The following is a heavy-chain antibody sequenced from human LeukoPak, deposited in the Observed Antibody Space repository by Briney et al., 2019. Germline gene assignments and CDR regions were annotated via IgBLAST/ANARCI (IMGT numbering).Heavy chain of an antibody. V-gene: IGHV4-30-4*08. J-gene: IGHJ4*02. CDR1: GGSISSGDYY. CDR2: IYYSGST. CDR3: ARRDCGGDCYSGVKIDY. D-gene: IGHD2-21*01. Sequence: KSSQTLSLTCTVSGGSISSGDYYWSWIRQPPGKGLEWIGYIYYSGSTYYNPSLKSRVTISVDTSKNQFSLKLSSVTAADTAVYYCARRDCGGDCYSGVKIDYWGQGTLVTVSS.